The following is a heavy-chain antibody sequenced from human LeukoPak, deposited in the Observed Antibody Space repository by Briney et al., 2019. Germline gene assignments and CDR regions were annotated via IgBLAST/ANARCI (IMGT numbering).Heavy chain of an antibody. D-gene: IGHD3-10*01. V-gene: IGHV3-30-3*01. Sequence: PAESLSLSCAASGFSFSSYGMHWVRQAPGEGMGWVAVISYDGSNKYYANSVNERFTISRNNSKNTLYLQMNSLRAQDTAVYYCAKVEGYGTGSSYYYHYYMDVWGKGTTVTVSS. CDR2: ISYDGSNK. CDR1: GFSFSSYG. J-gene: IGHJ6*03. CDR3: AKVEGYGTGSSYYYHYYMDV.